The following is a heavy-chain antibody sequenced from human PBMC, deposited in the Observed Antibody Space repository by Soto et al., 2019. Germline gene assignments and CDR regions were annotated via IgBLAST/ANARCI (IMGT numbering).Heavy chain of an antibody. CDR1: GGSISSYY. Sequence: SETLSLTCTVSGGSISSYYWSWIRQPPGKGLEWIGYIYYSGSTNYNPSLKSRVTISVDTSKNQFSLKLSSVTAADTAVYYCARGDYDYVWGSYRYTGFDYWGQGTLVTVSS. CDR3: ARGDYDYVWGSYRYTGFDY. CDR2: IYYSGST. V-gene: IGHV4-59*01. D-gene: IGHD3-16*02. J-gene: IGHJ4*02.